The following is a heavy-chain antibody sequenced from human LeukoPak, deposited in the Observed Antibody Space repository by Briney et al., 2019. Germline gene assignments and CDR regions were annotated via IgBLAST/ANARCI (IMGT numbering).Heavy chain of an antibody. CDR2: ISYDGSNK. CDR3: AKDGGLAAGGPNY. D-gene: IGHD6-13*01. CDR1: GFTFSSYG. J-gene: IGHJ4*02. Sequence: GGSLRLSCAASGFTFSSYGMHWVRQAPGKGLEWVAVISYDGSNKYYADSVKGRFTISRDNSKNTLYLQMNSLRAEDTAVYYCAKDGGLAAGGPNYWGQGTLVTVSS. V-gene: IGHV3-30*18.